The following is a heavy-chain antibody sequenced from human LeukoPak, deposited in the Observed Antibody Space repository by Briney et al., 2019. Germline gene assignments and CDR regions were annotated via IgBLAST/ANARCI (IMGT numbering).Heavy chain of an antibody. Sequence: GGSLRLSCAASGFTFSSYSMNWVRQAPGKGLEWISYISSSSNTIYYADSVKGRFTISRDNAKNSLYLQMNSLRAEDTAVYYCARDQMGYGSGSYYTFDYWGQGTLVTVSS. CDR2: ISSSSNTI. D-gene: IGHD3-10*01. J-gene: IGHJ4*02. CDR1: GFTFSSYS. CDR3: ARDQMGYGSGSYYTFDY. V-gene: IGHV3-48*01.